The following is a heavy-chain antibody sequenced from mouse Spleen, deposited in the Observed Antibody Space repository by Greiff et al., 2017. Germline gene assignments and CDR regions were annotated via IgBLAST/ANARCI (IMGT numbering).Heavy chain of an antibody. CDR2: IDPSDSYT. D-gene: IGHD3-1*01. CDR3: ARSSGYVDYAMDY. Sequence: QVQLQQPGAELVMPGASVKLSYKASGYTFTSYWMHWVKQRPGQGLEWIGEIDPSDSYTNYNQKFKGKATLTVDKSSSTAYMQLSSLTSEDSAVYYCARSSGYVDYAMDYWGQGTSGTVSS. CDR1: GYTFTSYW. V-gene: IGHV1-69*01. J-gene: IGHJ4*01.